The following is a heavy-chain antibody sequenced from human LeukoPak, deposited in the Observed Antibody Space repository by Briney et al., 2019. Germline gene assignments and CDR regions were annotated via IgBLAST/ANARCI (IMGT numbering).Heavy chain of an antibody. D-gene: IGHD3-16*01. CDR2: IGTAADT. CDR1: GFIFSSYE. V-gene: IGHV3-13*01. Sequence: GGSLRLSCAASGFIFSSYEMHWVRQATGKGLEWVSGIGTAADTYYSGSVKGRFTISRENAKNSLYLQMNSLRAEDTAVYYCARGAGGHDFWGQGTLVTVSS. J-gene: IGHJ4*02. CDR3: ARGAGGHDF.